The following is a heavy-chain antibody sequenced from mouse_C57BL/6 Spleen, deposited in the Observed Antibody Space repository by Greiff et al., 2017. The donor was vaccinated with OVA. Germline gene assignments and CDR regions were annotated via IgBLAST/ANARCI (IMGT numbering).Heavy chain of an antibody. CDR1: GFTFSSYG. Sequence: DVQLQESGGDLVKPGGSLKLSCAASGFTFSSYGMSWVRQTPDKRLEWVATISSGGSYTYYPDSVKGRFTISRDNAKNTLYLQMSSLKSEDTAMYYCARHDDYGSTYWYFDVWGTGTTVTVSS. D-gene: IGHD1-1*01. CDR2: ISSGGSYT. CDR3: ARHDDYGSTYWYFDV. V-gene: IGHV5-6*01. J-gene: IGHJ1*03.